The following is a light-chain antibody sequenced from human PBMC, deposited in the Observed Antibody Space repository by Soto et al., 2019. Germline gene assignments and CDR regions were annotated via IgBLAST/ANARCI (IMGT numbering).Light chain of an antibody. CDR3: QHFVSSPLFT. CDR2: GAS. V-gene: IGKV3-20*01. J-gene: IGKJ3*01. CDR1: QSVSSSY. Sequence: EIVLTQSPGTLSLSPGDRATLSCRASQSVSSSYLAWYQQKPGQAPRLLIYGASSRATGIPDRFSGNGSGTDFTLTISRLEPEDFAVYYCQHFVSSPLFTFGPGTKVDIK.